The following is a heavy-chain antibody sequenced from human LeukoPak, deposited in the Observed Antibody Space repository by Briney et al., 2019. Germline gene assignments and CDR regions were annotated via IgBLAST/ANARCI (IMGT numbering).Heavy chain of an antibody. CDR2: IYPGDSDT. CDR3: ARGALPAAISLDY. D-gene: IGHD2-2*01. J-gene: IGHJ4*02. V-gene: IGHV5-51*01. Sequence: GESLKTSCRGSGYTFRSYWIGWVRQMPGKGLEWMGIIYPGDSDTRYSPSFQGQVIISADKSISTAYLQWRSLKASDTAMYYCARGALPAAISLDYWGQGTLVTVSS. CDR1: GYTFRSYW.